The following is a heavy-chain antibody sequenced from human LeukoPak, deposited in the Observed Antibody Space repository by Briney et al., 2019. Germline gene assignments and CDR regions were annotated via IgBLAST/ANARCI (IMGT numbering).Heavy chain of an antibody. Sequence: ESLILSCVGPGFPLSSYHITWVRQTTDKGLERVSPISSGGYFIYSVDSLKGRFTISRDNAKNSVYLQMNSVRDEDTAVYYCAGGRGVDGNYYYYYMDVWGKGTTVTVS. CDR3: AGGRGVDGNYYYYYMDV. D-gene: IGHD6-19*01. CDR1: GFPLSSYH. CDR2: ISSGGYFI. J-gene: IGHJ6*03. V-gene: IGHV3-21*01.